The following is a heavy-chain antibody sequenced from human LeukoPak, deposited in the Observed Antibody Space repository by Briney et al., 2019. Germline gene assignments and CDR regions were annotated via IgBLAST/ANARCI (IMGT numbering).Heavy chain of an antibody. CDR2: IRYDGSNK. D-gene: IGHD2-21*02. J-gene: IGHJ4*02. V-gene: IGHV3-30*02. CDR1: GFTFGSYV. Sequence: GGSLRLSCAASGFTFGSYVMHWVRQAPGKGLEWVAFIRYDGSNKYYADPVKGRFTISRDNSKNTLYLQMNSLRAEDTAVYYCAKIAAAYCGGDCYSGAYYFDYWGQGTLVTVSS. CDR3: AKIAAAYCGGDCYSGAYYFDY.